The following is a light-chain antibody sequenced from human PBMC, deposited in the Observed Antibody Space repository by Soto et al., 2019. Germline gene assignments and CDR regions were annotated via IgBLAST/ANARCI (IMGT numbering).Light chain of an antibody. CDR1: SSNIGSNT. Sequence: QSVLTQPPSASGTPGQRVTISCSGSSSNIGSNTVSWYQQLPGTAPRVLIYSNIYRPSGVPDRFSGSKSGTSASLAISGLQSEDEADYFCAAWDDSLNGPVFGGGTKLTV. J-gene: IGLJ3*02. V-gene: IGLV1-44*01. CDR3: AAWDDSLNGPV. CDR2: SNI.